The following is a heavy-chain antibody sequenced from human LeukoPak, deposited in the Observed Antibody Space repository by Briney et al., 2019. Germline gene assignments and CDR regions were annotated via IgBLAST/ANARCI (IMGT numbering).Heavy chain of an antibody. J-gene: IGHJ3*02. D-gene: IGHD2/OR15-2a*01. CDR1: GFIFSNYV. CDR3: ARGLSGDDAFDI. Sequence: GGPLRLSCAASGFIFSNYVMHWVRQAPGKGLEWVSGISYDGTNKYYADSVKGRFTISRDNSRNTLYLQMNSLRAEDTAVYYCARGLSGDDAFDIWGQGTMVTVSS. CDR2: ISYDGTNK. V-gene: IGHV3-30-3*01.